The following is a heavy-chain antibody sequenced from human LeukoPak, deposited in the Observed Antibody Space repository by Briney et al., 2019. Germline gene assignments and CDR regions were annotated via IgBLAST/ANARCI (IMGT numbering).Heavy chain of an antibody. CDR2: ISSSSSYI. CDR3: ARSDTFGGIFDY. D-gene: IGHD3-16*01. CDR1: GFTFSSYS. V-gene: IGHV3-21*01. J-gene: IGHJ4*02. Sequence: GGSLRLSWAASGFTFSSYSMNWVRQAPGKGLEWVSSISSSSSYIYYADSVKGRFTISRDNAKNSLYLQMNSLRAEDTAVYYCARSDTFGGIFDYWGQGTLVTVSS.